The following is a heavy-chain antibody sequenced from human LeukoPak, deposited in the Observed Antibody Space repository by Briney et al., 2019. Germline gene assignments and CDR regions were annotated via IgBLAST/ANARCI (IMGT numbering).Heavy chain of an antibody. CDR2: IYPGDSNT. D-gene: IGHD6-6*01. CDR3: ARQTSGIKFTYRSSSYYYYYMDV. CDR1: GYSFTSYW. J-gene: IGHJ6*03. Sequence: GESLKISCNGSGYSFTSYWIGWVRQMPGKGLEWMEIIYPGDSNTRYSPSLQGQVTISGDKSISTAYLQWSSLKASDTAMYYCARQTSGIKFTYRSSSYYYYYMDVWGKGTTVTVSS. V-gene: IGHV5-51*01.